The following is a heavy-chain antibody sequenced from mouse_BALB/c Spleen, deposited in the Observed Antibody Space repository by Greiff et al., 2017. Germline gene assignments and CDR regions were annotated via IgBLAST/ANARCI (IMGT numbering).Heavy chain of an antibody. Sequence: QVQLKESGPGLVAPSQSLSITCTVSGFSLTSYGVHWVRQPPGKGLEWLGVIWAGGSTNYNSALMSRLSISKDNSKSQVFLKMNSLQTDDTAMYYCARDPMITTRRYYAMDYWGQGTSVTVSS. CDR1: GFSLTSYG. V-gene: IGHV2-9*02. CDR3: ARDPMITTRRYYAMDY. CDR2: IWAGGST. J-gene: IGHJ4*01. D-gene: IGHD2-4*01.